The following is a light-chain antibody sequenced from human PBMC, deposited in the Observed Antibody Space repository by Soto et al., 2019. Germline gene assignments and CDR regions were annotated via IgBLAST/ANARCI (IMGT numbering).Light chain of an antibody. V-gene: IGKV1-9*01. Sequence: DIQLTQSPSFLSASVGDRVTITCRASQGISSYLAWYQQKPGKAPKLLIYAASTLQSGVPSRFSGSGSGTEFTLTISSLQPEDFATYYCPQLNSLQLFGPGTNVDIK. CDR1: QGISSY. CDR3: PQLNSLQL. J-gene: IGKJ3*01. CDR2: AAS.